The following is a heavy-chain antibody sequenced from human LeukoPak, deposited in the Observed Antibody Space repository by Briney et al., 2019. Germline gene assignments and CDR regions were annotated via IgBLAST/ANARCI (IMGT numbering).Heavy chain of an antibody. CDR2: HYYGGVA. CDR1: GDSISRDGYY. D-gene: IGHD3-3*01. V-gene: IGHV4-39*01. Sequence: SETLSLTCTVSGDSISRDGYYWGWIRQSPGKGLEWIGSHYYGGVAYYNRPLKSRVGISIDTPKNQFYLRLTSVTAADTALHFCVRQGALLRSIAYWGQGILVTVSS. J-gene: IGHJ4*02. CDR3: VRQGALLRSIAY.